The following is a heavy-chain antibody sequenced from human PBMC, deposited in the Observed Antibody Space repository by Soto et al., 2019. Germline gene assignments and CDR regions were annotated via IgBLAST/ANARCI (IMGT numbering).Heavy chain of an antibody. V-gene: IGHV1-8*01. CDR3: ARFKVRGRVYFYGLDL. CDR2: LNPKHGEP. CDR1: EYTFTDHD. J-gene: IGHJ6*02. Sequence: QGQLVQSGAEMRKPGASVRVSCKASEYTFTDHDIHWVRQAAGQGPEWMGWLNPKHGEPGQAPTFQGRRTLTRYLSTNTAYMELTSLPPDYTAIYFGARFKVRGRVYFYGLDLGGQGTAVTVSS. D-gene: IGHD4-4*01.